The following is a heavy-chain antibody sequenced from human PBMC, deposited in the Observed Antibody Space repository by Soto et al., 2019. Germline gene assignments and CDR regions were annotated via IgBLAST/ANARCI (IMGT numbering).Heavy chain of an antibody. CDR1: GASISSSY. D-gene: IGHD5-12*01. V-gene: IGHV4-59*01. CDR3: ARGGNRYSNVASGVGGFDY. J-gene: IGHJ4*02. Sequence: SETLSLTCTVSGASISSSYWSWIRQSPERGLEWIAYVYHTGATNYNPSLKSRVTISLDTSKGQFSLNLTSLTTADTAVYFCARGGNRYSNVASGVGGFDYWGQGSLVT. CDR2: VYHTGAT.